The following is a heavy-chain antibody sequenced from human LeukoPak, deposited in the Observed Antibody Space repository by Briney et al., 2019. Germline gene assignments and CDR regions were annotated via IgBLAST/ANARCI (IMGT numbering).Heavy chain of an antibody. CDR2: IKQDGSEK. D-gene: IGHD3-10*01. J-gene: IGHJ4*02. CDR1: GFTLSNSW. V-gene: IGHV3-7*01. CDR3: ARDRGPNTFDY. Sequence: GGSLRLSCVASGFTLSNSWMIWVRQAPGKGPEWVASIKQDGSEKYYVDSVKGRFTISKDNAKNSLYLQMNSLRVEDMAIYYCARDRGPNTFDYWGQGTLVTVSS.